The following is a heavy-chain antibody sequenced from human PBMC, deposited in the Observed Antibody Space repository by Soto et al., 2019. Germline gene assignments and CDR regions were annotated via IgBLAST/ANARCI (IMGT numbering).Heavy chain of an antibody. D-gene: IGHD6-19*01. CDR2: ISGGGDNT. Sequence: EVQLLESGGAWVKLGGSLSFAGPASGFPFSTYAMIWVRQAPGKGLGGVSDISGGGDNTYYADSVRGRFTISRDNSKNTLYLQMNSLRAEDTAKYYCAKDRLSSGSGVRFDPWGQGTLVIVSS. V-gene: IGHV3-23*01. CDR3: AKDRLSSGSGVRFDP. CDR1: GFPFSTYA. J-gene: IGHJ5*02.